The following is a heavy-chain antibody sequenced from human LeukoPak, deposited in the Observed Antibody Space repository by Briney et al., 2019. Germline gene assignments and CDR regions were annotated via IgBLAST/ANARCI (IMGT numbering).Heavy chain of an antibody. CDR3: ARDLLFGATSYFDQ. CDR1: GFTFNNYA. Sequence: GGSLRLSCAASGFTFNNYAMSWVRQAPGKGLEWVSTISGGGDTTYYSVKGRFIISRDDAKNSLYLEINGLRAEDTAVYYCARDLLFGATSYFDQWGQGAPVTVSS. D-gene: IGHD2-15*01. V-gene: IGHV3-23*01. J-gene: IGHJ4*02. CDR2: ISGGGDTT.